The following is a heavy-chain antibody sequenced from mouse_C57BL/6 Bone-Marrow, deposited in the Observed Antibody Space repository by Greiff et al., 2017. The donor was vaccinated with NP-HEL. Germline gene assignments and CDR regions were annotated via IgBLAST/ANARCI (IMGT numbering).Heavy chain of an antibody. D-gene: IGHD4-1*01. CDR1: GFTFSDYG. CDR2: ISSGSSTI. J-gene: IGHJ2*01. Sequence: EVKVVESGGGLVKPGGSLKLSCAASGFTFSDYGMHWVRQAPEKGLEWVAYISSGSSTIYYADTVKGRFTISRDNAKNTLFLQMTSLRSEDTAMYYCSLGRGNYFDYWGQGTTLTVSS. V-gene: IGHV5-17*01. CDR3: SLGRGNYFDY.